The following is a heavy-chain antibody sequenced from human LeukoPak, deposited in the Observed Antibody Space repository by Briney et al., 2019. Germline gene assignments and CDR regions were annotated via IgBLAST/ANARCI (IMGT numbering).Heavy chain of an antibody. CDR3: ARKWFGYFDY. V-gene: IGHV3-23*01. Sequence: PGGSLRLSCAASGFTLISSAMSWVRQAPWKGLEWVSSISISGDDTYYADSVKGRFTISRDNSKNTLYLQMNSLRADDTAVYYCARKWFGYFDYWGQGTLVTVSS. CDR2: ISISGDDT. D-gene: IGHD3-10*01. CDR1: GFTLISSA. J-gene: IGHJ4*02.